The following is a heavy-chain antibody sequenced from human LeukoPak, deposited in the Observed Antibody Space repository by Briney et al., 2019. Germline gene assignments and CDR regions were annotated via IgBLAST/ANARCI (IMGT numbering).Heavy chain of an antibody. Sequence: ASVKVSCKASGYTFTSYYMHWVRQAPGQGLEWMGIINPSGGSTSYAQKFQGRVTMTRDTSTSTVYMELSSLRSEDTAVYYCARESDYDSSGYWGFDYWGQGTLVTVSS. D-gene: IGHD3-22*01. J-gene: IGHJ4*02. V-gene: IGHV1-46*01. CDR2: INPSGGST. CDR1: GYTFTSYY. CDR3: ARESDYDSSGYWGFDY.